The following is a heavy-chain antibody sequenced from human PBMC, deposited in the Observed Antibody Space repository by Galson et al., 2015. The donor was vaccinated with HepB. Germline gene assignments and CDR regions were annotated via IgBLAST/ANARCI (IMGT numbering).Heavy chain of an antibody. CDR3: ARAPLDLDYYDSSGYYLDY. D-gene: IGHD3-22*01. V-gene: IGHV7-4-1*01. CDR1: GYTFTSYA. CDR2: INTNTGNP. Sequence: SVKVSCKASGYTFTSYAMNWVRQAPGQGLEWMGWINTNTGNPTYAQGFTGRFVFSLDTSVSTAYLQVCSLKAEDTAVYYCARAPLDLDYYDSSGYYLDYWGQGTLVTVSS. J-gene: IGHJ4*02.